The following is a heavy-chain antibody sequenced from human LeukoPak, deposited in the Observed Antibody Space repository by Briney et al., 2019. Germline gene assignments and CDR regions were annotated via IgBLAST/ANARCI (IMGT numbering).Heavy chain of an antibody. D-gene: IGHD3-9*01. J-gene: IGHJ2*01. Sequence: PGGSLRLSCAASGFPFDDYGMTWVRQAPGKGLEWVAFIRYDGSNKYYADSVKGRFTISRDNSKNTLYLQMNSLRAEDTAVYYCAKEGPLVLRYFDWFMYFDLWGRGTLVTVSS. CDR2: IRYDGSNK. CDR1: GFPFDDYG. CDR3: AKEGPLVLRYFDWFMYFDL. V-gene: IGHV3-30*02.